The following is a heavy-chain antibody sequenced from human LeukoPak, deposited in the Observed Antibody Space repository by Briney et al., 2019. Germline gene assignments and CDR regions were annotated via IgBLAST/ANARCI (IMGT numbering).Heavy chain of an antibody. D-gene: IGHD3-10*01. J-gene: IGHJ4*02. Sequence: GGSLRLSCAGSGFTFSNAWMSWVRQAPGKGLEWVGRVQSSAEGGAKDYAAPVKGRFTISRDDSINTVYLQMNSLKTEDTAVYYCAGFGELLYDYWGQGTLVTVSS. CDR1: GFTFSNAW. V-gene: IGHV3-15*01. CDR3: AGFGELLYDY. CDR2: VQSSAEGGAK.